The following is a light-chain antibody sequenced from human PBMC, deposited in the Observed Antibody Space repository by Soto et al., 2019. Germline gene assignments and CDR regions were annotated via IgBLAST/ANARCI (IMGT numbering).Light chain of an antibody. CDR2: DVS. CDR1: SSDVGGYNY. CDR3: SSYTSSSTLA. Sequence: QSALTQPASVSGSPGQSITISCTGTSSDVGGYNYVSWYQQHPGKAPKLTIYDVSNRPSGVSNRFSGSKSGNTASLTISGLQAEDEADYYCSSYTSSSTLAIAGGTQLTVL. V-gene: IGLV2-14*01. J-gene: IGLJ2*01.